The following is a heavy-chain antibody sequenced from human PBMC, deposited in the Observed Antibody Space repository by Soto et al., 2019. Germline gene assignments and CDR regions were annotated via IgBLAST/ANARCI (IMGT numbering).Heavy chain of an antibody. CDR2: INPNSGGT. Sequence: ASVKVSCKASGYTFTGYYMHWVRQAPGQGLELMGWINPNSGGTNYAQKFQGRVTMTRDTSISTAYMELSRLRTDDSAVYYCARGWELIHFYFDSWGQGTLVTVYS. J-gene: IGHJ4*02. CDR1: GYTFTGYY. V-gene: IGHV1-2*02. CDR3: ARGWELIHFYFDS. D-gene: IGHD1-26*01.